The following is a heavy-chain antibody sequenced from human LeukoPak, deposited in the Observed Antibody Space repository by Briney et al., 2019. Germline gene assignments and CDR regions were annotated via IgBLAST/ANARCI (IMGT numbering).Heavy chain of an antibody. Sequence: VGSRRRSCAAAGFIFRNGWMGGVRQAPGKGLEWVANINEDGSEKYYVDSVKGRFIISRDNAKNSLYLQMNILRAEDTAVFYCLSGSGHCGQGTLVTVSS. J-gene: IGHJ4*02. CDR3: LSGSGH. CDR1: GFIFRNGW. V-gene: IGHV3-7*01. D-gene: IGHD3-10*01. CDR2: INEDGSEK.